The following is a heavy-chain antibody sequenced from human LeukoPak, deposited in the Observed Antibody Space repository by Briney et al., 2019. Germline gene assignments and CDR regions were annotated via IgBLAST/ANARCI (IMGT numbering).Heavy chain of an antibody. V-gene: IGHV4-39*07. CDR2: IYYSGST. CDR1: GVSISSSNSY. CDR3: ASVYYDSSGYSPWNNWFDP. Sequence: SETLSLTCTVSGVSISSSNSYWGWIRQPPGKGLEWIGSIYYSGSTNYNPSLKSRVTISVDTSKNQFSLKLSSVTAADTAVYYCASVYYDSSGYSPWNNWFDPWGQGTLVTVSS. D-gene: IGHD3-22*01. J-gene: IGHJ5*02.